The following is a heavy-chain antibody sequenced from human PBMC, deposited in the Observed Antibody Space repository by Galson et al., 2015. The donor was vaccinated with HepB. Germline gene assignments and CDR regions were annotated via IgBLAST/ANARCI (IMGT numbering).Heavy chain of an antibody. D-gene: IGHD1-26*01. J-gene: IGHJ3*02. V-gene: IGHV5-51*01. Sequence: QSGAEVKKPGESLKISCKGSGYSFTSYWIGWVRQMPGKGLEWMGIIYPGDSDTRYSPSFQGQVTISADKSISTAYLQWSSLKASDTAMYYCARPEVVGATKRGADAFDIWGQGTMVTVSS. CDR2: IYPGDSDT. CDR3: ARPEVVGATKRGADAFDI. CDR1: GYSFTSYW.